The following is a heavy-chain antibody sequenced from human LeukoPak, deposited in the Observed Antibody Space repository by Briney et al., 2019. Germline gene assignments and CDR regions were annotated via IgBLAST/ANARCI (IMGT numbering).Heavy chain of an antibody. CDR2: FDPEDGET. J-gene: IGHJ4*02. D-gene: IGHD3-3*01. CDR1: GYTLTELS. CDR3: VTMGWRGVVFRF. Sequence: ASVKVSCKVSGYTLTELSMHWVRQAPGKGLEWMGGFDPEDGETIYAQKFQGRVTMTEDTSTDIAYMELSSLRSEDTAVYYCVTMGWRGVVFRFWGQGTLLTVSS. V-gene: IGHV1-24*01.